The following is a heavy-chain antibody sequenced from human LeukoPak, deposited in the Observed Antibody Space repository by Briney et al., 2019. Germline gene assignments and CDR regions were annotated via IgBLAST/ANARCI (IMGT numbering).Heavy chain of an antibody. D-gene: IGHD2-8*01. J-gene: IGHJ4*02. CDR3: AKDSPVCTF. CDR1: GFSSSSYG. CDR2: ISGGADST. Sequence: PGGSLRLSCAASGFSSSSYGMSWVRQAPGKGLEWVAAISGGADSTHYADSVKGRFTISRDNSKNTPYLQMNSLRDEDTAIYYCAKDSPVCTFWGQGTLVTVSS. V-gene: IGHV3-23*01.